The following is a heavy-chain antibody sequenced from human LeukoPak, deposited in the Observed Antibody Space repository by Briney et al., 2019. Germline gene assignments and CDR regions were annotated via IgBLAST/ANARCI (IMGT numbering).Heavy chain of an antibody. Sequence: ASVKVSCKASGYTFTGYYMDWVRQAPGQGLEWMGRINPNSGGTNYAQKFQGRVTMTRDTSISTAYMELSRLRSDDTAVYYCARELPTSNIDYWGQGTLVTVSS. CDR3: ARELPTSNIDY. CDR1: GYTFTGYY. D-gene: IGHD2-21*02. V-gene: IGHV1-2*06. CDR2: INPNSGGT. J-gene: IGHJ4*02.